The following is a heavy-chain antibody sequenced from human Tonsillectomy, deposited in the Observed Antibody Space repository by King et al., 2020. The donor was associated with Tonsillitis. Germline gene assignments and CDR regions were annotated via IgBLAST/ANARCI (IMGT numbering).Heavy chain of an antibody. CDR2: IKQDGSEK. V-gene: IGHV3-7*03. D-gene: IGHD6-19*01. J-gene: IGHJ6*02. CDR1: GFTFSSYW. CDR3: AREGIAVAGNYYYDGMDV. Sequence: VQLVESGGGLVQPGGSLRLSCAASGFTFSSYWMSWVRQAPGKGLEWVANIKQDGSEKYYVDSVKGRFTISRDNAKNSLYLQMNSLRAEDTAVYYCAREGIAVAGNYYYDGMDVWGQGTTVTVSS.